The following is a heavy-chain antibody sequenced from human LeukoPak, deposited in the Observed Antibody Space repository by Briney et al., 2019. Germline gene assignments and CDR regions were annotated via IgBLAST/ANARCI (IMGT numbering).Heavy chain of an antibody. V-gene: IGHV4-4*07. CDR1: GGSISNYY. Sequence: PSETLSLTCTVSGGSISNYYWSWIRQPAGKGLEWIGRIYSSGVTDYKPSLKSRITMSVDTSKNQFSLKLSSVTAADTAVYYCARSFSSSSHFDYWGQGTLVTVSS. D-gene: IGHD6-6*01. CDR2: IYSSGVT. J-gene: IGHJ4*02. CDR3: ARSFSSSSHFDY.